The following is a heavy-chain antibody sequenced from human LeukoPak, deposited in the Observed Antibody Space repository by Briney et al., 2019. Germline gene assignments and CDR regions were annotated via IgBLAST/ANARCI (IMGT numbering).Heavy chain of an antibody. J-gene: IGHJ1*01. V-gene: IGHV4-34*01. CDR1: GGSFSGYY. Sequence: PSETLSLTCAVYGGSFSGYYWSWIRQPPGKGLEWIGEINHSGSTNYNPSLKSRVTISVDTSKNQFSLKLSSVTAADTAVYYCARDGHYDILTGYFQDWGQGTLVTVSS. D-gene: IGHD3-9*01. CDR3: ARDGHYDILTGYFQD. CDR2: INHSGST.